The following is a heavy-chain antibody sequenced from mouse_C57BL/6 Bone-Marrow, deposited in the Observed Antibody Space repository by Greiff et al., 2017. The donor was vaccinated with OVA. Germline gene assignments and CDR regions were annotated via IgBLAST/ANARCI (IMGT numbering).Heavy chain of an antibody. CDR1: GFSLSTFGMG. D-gene: IGHD1-1*01. Sequence: QVTLKESGPGILQPSQTLSLTCSFSGFSLSTFGMGVGWIRQPSGKGLEWLAHIWWDDDTYYNPALKSQLTNSKETSKTQVYLKNANVDTADTATYYCARTTVVADYWGQGTTLTVSS. CDR3: ARTTVVADY. V-gene: IGHV8-8*01. J-gene: IGHJ2*01. CDR2: IWWDDDT.